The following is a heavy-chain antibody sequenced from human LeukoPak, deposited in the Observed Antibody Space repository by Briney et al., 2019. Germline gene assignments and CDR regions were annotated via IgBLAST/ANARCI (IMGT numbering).Heavy chain of an antibody. J-gene: IGHJ5*02. D-gene: IGHD2-2*02. Sequence: ASVKVSCKASGYTFTSYGISWVRQAPGQGLEWMGWISAYNGNTNYAQKLQGRVTMTTDTSTSTAYMELRSLRSDDTAVYYCARDPPRAYCSSTSCYTSWFDPWGQGTLVTVSS. CDR3: ARDPPRAYCSSTSCYTSWFDP. CDR2: ISAYNGNT. CDR1: GYTFTSYG. V-gene: IGHV1-18*01.